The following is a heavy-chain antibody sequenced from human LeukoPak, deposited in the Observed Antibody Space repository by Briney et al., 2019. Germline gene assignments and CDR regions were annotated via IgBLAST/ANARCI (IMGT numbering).Heavy chain of an antibody. D-gene: IGHD6-6*01. CDR2: MYNSGST. J-gene: IGHJ4*02. CDR3: ALAARRSASFDC. CDR1: GVSISSYY. V-gene: IGHV4-59*01. Sequence: SETLSLTCTVSGVSISSYYCIWIRQPPGKGLEWIGYMYNSGSTKYNPSLKSRVTISVDTAKNQFSLKLSSVTAADTAVYYCALAARRSASFDCWGQGTLVSVSS.